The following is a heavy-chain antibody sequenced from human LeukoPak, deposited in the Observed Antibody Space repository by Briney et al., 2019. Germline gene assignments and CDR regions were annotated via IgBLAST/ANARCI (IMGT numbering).Heavy chain of an antibody. V-gene: IGHV1-69*04. CDR2: IIPIVDET. CDR1: GYSFTTYG. CDR3: AAALYIGQLLSAFDF. J-gene: IGHJ4*02. D-gene: IGHD3-10*01. Sequence: SVKVSCKASGYSFTTYGISWVRQAPGQGLEWMGRIIPIVDETDYTQKFQGRVTFTADKSTSTAYMELSGLTSEDTAVYYCAAALYIGQLLSAFDFWGQGTPVIVSS.